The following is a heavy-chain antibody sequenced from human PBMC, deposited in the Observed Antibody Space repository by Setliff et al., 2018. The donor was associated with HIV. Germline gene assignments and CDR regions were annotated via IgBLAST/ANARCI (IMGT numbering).Heavy chain of an antibody. CDR2: IYSSGGT. CDR3: ARVPFTTGFDY. J-gene: IGHJ4*02. V-gene: IGHV4-4*09. D-gene: IGHD3-3*01. CDR1: GGSISSYY. Sequence: PSETLSLTCTVSGGSISSYYWSWIRQPPGKGLEWIGNIYSSGGTHYNPSLRSRVTISVDTSKNHFSLKLSSVTAADTAVFYCARVPFTTGFDYWGQGILVTVSS.